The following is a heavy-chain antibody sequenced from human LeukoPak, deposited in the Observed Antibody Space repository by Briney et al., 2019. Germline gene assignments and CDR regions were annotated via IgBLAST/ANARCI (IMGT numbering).Heavy chain of an antibody. J-gene: IGHJ5*02. CDR3: ARDKVTTNGYNWFDP. CDR1: GYTFTSYY. Sequence: ASVKVSCKASGYTFTSYYMHWVRQAPGQGLEWMGIINPSGGSTSYAQKFQGRVTMTRDTSTSTVYMELSSLRSEDTAVYYCARDKVTTNGYNWFDPWGQGTLVTVSS. V-gene: IGHV1-46*01. D-gene: IGHD4-11*01. CDR2: INPSGGST.